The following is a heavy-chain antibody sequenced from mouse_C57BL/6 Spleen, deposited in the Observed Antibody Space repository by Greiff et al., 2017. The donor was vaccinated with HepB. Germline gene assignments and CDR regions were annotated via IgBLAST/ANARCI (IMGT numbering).Heavy chain of an antibody. CDR2: ISSGSSTI. V-gene: IGHV5-17*01. CDR3: ASYGSSRLYYAMDY. J-gene: IGHJ4*01. CDR1: GFTFSDYG. Sequence: EVQLVESGGGLVKPGGSLKLSCAASGFTFSDYGMHWVRQAPEKGLEWVAYISSGSSTIYYADTVKGRFTISRDNAKNTLFLQMTSLRSEDTAMYYCASYGSSRLYYAMDYWGQGTSVTVSS. D-gene: IGHD1-1*01.